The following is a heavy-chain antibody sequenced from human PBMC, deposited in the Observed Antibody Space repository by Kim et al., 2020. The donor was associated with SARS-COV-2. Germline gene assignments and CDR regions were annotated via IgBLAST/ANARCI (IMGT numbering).Heavy chain of an antibody. D-gene: IGHD3-22*01. Sequence: SETLSLTCTVSGGSISSSSYYWGWHRQPPGKGLEWIGSIYYSGSTYYNPSLKSRVTISVDTSKNQFSLKLSSVTAADTAVYYCARQPITMIVVAYYYYGMDVWGQGTTVTVSS. CDR1: GGSISSSSYY. CDR3: ARQPITMIVVAYYYYGMDV. CDR2: IYYSGST. V-gene: IGHV4-39*01. J-gene: IGHJ6*02.